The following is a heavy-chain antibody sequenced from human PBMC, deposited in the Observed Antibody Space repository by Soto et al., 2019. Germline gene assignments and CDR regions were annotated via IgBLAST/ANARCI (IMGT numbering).Heavy chain of an antibody. CDR1: GFSFSSYA. CDR3: ASSSSGWYFDY. Sequence: EVQLLESGGGLVQPGGSLRLSCAASGFSFSSYAMNWVRQSPGKGLECVSAISGSGGSTYYADSVKGRFTISRDNSKNRLYLQMLSLRAEGTAVYYCASSSSGWYFDYWGQGTLVTVSS. CDR2: ISGSGGST. J-gene: IGHJ4*02. D-gene: IGHD6-19*01. V-gene: IGHV3-23*01.